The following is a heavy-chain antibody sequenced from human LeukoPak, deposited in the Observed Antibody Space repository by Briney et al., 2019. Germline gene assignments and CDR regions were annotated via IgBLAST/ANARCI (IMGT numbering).Heavy chain of an antibody. V-gene: IGHV3-23*01. CDR1: GFTFSSYA. D-gene: IGHD3-10*01. CDR3: ARHYGSTRRFDY. J-gene: IGHJ4*02. CDR2: ISGSGGST. Sequence: PGGSLRLSCAASGFTFSSYAMSWVRQAPGKGLEWVSVISGSGGSTYYADSVKGRFTISRDNAKNSLYLQMDSLRAEDTAMYYCARHYGSTRRFDYWGQGTLVTVSS.